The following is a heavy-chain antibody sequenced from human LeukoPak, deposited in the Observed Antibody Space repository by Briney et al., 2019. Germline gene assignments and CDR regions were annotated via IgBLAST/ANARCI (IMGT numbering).Heavy chain of an antibody. V-gene: IGHV3-53*01. CDR1: GFTVSNTY. D-gene: IGHD6-19*01. CDR2: IYSDGRT. Sequence: GGSLRLSCAASGFTVSNTYMSWVRQAPGKGLEWVSIIYSDGRTYYADSVKGRFTISRDNAKNTVYLQMNSLRAEDTAVYYCARWGSSGWYPMDVWGQGTTVTVSS. CDR3: ARWGSSGWYPMDV. J-gene: IGHJ6*02.